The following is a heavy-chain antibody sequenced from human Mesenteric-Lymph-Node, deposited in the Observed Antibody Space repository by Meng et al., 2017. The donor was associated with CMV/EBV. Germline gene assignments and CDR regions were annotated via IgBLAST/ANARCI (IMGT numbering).Heavy chain of an antibody. CDR1: GFTFDDSA. Sequence: SLKISCAASGFTFDDSAMHWVRQAPGKGLEWVSSINWNSNNIGYADSVKGRFTISRDNAKNSLFLQMNSLRGDDTALYYCAKGVGYFDYWGQGALVTVSS. V-gene: IGHV3-9*01. CDR2: INWNSNNI. D-gene: IGHD1-26*01. CDR3: AKGVGYFDY. J-gene: IGHJ4*02.